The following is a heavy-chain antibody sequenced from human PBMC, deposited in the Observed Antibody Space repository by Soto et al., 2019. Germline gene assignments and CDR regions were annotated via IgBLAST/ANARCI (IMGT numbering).Heavy chain of an antibody. Sequence: GGSLRLSCAASGFTFSSYSMNWVRQAPGKGLEWVSSISSSSSYIYYADSVKGRFTISRDNAKNSLYLQMNSLRAEDTAVYYCARDPFTYYDYIWGGPGLRNHDAFDIWGQGTMVTVSS. CDR2: ISSSSSYI. D-gene: IGHD3-16*01. J-gene: IGHJ3*02. V-gene: IGHV3-21*01. CDR1: GFTFSSYS. CDR3: ARDPFTYYDYIWGGPGLRNHDAFDI.